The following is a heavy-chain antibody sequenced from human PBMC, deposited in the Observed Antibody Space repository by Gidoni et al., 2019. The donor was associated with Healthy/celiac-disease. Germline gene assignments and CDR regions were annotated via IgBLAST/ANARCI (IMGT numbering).Heavy chain of an antibody. CDR3: ARGDSVDTAFLSYYYGMDV. CDR1: GGSISIYY. V-gene: IGHV4-59*01. J-gene: IGHJ6*02. Sequence: QVQLQESGPGLVKPSETLSLTCTVSGGSISIYYWSWIRQPPGKGLEWIGYIYYSGSTNYNPSLKSRVTISVDTSKNQFSLKLSSVTAADTAVYYCARGDSVDTAFLSYYYGMDVWGQGTTVTVSS. D-gene: IGHD5-18*01. CDR2: IYYSGST.